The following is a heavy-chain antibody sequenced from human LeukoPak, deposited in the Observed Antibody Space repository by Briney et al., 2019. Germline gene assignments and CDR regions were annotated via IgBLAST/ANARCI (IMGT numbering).Heavy chain of an antibody. V-gene: IGHV4-61*02. CDR2: IYTSGST. CDR1: GGSISSGSYY. D-gene: IGHD5-18*01. CDR3: ARETLGYSYGYDP. J-gene: IGHJ5*02. Sequence: SETLSLTCTVSGGSISSGSYYWSWIRQPAGKGLEWIGRIYTSGSTNYNPSLKSRVTISVDTSKNQFSLKLSSVTAADTAVYYCARETLGYSYGYDPWGQGTLVTVSS.